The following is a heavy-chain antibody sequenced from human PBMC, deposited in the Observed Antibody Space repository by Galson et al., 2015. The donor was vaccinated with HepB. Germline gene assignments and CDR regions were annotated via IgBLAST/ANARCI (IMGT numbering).Heavy chain of an antibody. Sequence: SVKVSCKASGGTFSSYAISWVRQAPGQGLEWMGGIIPILGIANYAQKFQGRVTITADKSTSTAYMELSSLRSEGTAVYYCARDRPAGRYDFWSGYYTGDAFDIWGQGTMVTVSS. CDR1: GGTFSSYA. CDR2: IIPILGIA. D-gene: IGHD3-3*01. J-gene: IGHJ3*02. V-gene: IGHV1-69*10. CDR3: ARDRPAGRYDFWSGYYTGDAFDI.